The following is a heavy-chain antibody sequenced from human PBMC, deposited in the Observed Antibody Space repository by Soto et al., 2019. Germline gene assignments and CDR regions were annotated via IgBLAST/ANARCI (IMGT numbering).Heavy chain of an antibody. J-gene: IGHJ4*02. CDR1: GGTFSSYT. V-gene: IGHV1-69*04. Sequence: SVKVSCKASGGTFSSYTISWVRQAPGQGLEWMGRIIPILGIANYAQKFQGRVTITADKSTSTAYMELSSLRSEDTAVYYCARDPYGSGLGPHYWGQGTLVTVSS. CDR2: IIPILGIA. CDR3: ARDPYGSGLGPHY. D-gene: IGHD3-10*01.